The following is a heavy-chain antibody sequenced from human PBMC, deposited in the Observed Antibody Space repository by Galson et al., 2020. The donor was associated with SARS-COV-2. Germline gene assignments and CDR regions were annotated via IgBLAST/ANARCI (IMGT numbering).Heavy chain of an antibody. J-gene: IGHJ6*02. V-gene: IGHV1-69*13. Sequence: SVKVSCKASGGTFSRYAISWVRQAPGQGLEWMGGIIPIFGTANYAQKFQGRVTITADESTSTAYMELSSLRSEDTAVYYCARRNYYDSSGYYPAAPPDYYYYGMDVWGQGTTVTVSS. D-gene: IGHD3-22*01. CDR3: ARRNYYDSSGYYPAAPPDYYYYGMDV. CDR2: IIPIFGTA. CDR1: GGTFSRYA.